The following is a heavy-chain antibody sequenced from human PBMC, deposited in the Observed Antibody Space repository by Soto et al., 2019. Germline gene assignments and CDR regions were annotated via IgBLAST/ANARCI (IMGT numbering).Heavy chain of an antibody. Sequence: SGGSLRLSCASSGFTFSSYVMSWVRQAPGKGLEWVSAISGTGGSTYFADSVKGRFTISRDNSKNTVYLQMNSLRAEDTAVYYCPKGIAAAAPNWFAPWGQGT. CDR1: GFTFSSYV. CDR3: PKGIAAAAPNWFAP. CDR2: ISGTGGST. V-gene: IGHV3-23*01. D-gene: IGHD6-13*01. J-gene: IGHJ5*02.